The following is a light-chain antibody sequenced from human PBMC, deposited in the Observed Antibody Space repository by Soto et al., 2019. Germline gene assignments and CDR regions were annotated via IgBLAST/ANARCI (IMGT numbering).Light chain of an antibody. CDR3: QQSSSTPRT. J-gene: IGKJ1*01. V-gene: IGKV1-39*01. CDR1: QTVSTY. Sequence: DLQMTQSPSSLSASVGDRVTITCRASQTVSTYLNWYQQKLGKAPKPLIYASSTLQCGVPSRFIGRGSGTYFTLTISTLQPEDIATYYCQQSSSTPRTFGQGTKVEIK. CDR2: ASS.